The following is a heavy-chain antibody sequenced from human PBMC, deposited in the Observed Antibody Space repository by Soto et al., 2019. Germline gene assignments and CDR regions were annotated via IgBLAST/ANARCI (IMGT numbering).Heavy chain of an antibody. Sequence: QVQLVQPGAEVRKPGASVKVSCKASGDIFTNFDFNWVRQDTGQGLEWIGWMRANSGDTGHDQKFQGRVRMTRDTSMSTAYMELSSLRAEDTAVYYCARYIYGQGFQAWGQGTLVFVSS. CDR2: MRANSGDT. D-gene: IGHD3-3*02. J-gene: IGHJ5*02. V-gene: IGHV1-8*01. CDR1: GDIFTNFD. CDR3: ARYIYGQGFQA.